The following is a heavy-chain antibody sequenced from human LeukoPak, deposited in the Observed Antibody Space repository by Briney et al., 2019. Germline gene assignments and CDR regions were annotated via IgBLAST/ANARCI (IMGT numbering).Heavy chain of an antibody. CDR2: IYHSGST. D-gene: IGHD3-22*01. J-gene: IGHJ4*02. CDR3: ARGGYDSSGYYYGN. Sequence: SETLSLTCAVSGGSISSGGYSWSWIRQPPGKGLEWIGYIYHSGSTYYNPSLKSRVTISVDTSKNQFSLKLSSVTAADTAVYYCARGGYDSSGYYYGNWGQGTLVTVSS. V-gene: IGHV4-30-2*01. CDR1: GGSISSGGYS.